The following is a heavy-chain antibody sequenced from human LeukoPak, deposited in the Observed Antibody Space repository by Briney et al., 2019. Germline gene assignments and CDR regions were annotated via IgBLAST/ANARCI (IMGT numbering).Heavy chain of an antibody. CDR2: ISGSGGST. V-gene: IGHV3-23*01. D-gene: IGHD4-17*01. CDR1: GFTFSSYG. Sequence: GGTLRLSCAASGFTFSSYGMSWVRQAPGKGLEWVSAISGSGGSTYYADSVKGRFTISRDNSKNTLYLQMNSLRAEDTAVYYCAKNDYGDYYYYYYMDVWGKGTTVTISS. CDR3: AKNDYGDYYYYYYMDV. J-gene: IGHJ6*03.